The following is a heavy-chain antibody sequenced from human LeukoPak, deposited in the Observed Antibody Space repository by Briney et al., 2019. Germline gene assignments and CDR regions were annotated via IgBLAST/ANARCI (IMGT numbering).Heavy chain of an antibody. V-gene: IGHV4-59*01. CDR1: GGSISSYY. J-gene: IGHJ4*02. Sequence: SETLSLTCTVSGGSISSYYWSWIRQPPGKGLEWIGYIYYGGSTNYNPSLKSRVTISVDTPKNQFSLKLSSVTAADTAVYYCARGLGSYWGQGTLVTVSS. CDR3: ARGLGSY. D-gene: IGHD1-26*01. CDR2: IYYGGST.